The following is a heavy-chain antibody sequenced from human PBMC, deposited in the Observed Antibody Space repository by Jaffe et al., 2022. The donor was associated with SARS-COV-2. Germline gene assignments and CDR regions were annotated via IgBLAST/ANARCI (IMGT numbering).Heavy chain of an antibody. J-gene: IGHJ6*02. CDR1: GFTFSSYA. D-gene: IGHD1-1*01. V-gene: IGHV3-23*01. Sequence: EVQLLESGGGLVQPGGSLRLSCAVSGFTFSSYAMSWVRQAPGKGLAWVSSISGSGGSTYYADSVKGRFTISRDNSKNTLYLQMNSLRAEDTAIYYCAKGPGKYVVYGVDVWGQGTTVTVSS. CDR2: ISGSGGST. CDR3: AKGPGKYVVYGVDV.